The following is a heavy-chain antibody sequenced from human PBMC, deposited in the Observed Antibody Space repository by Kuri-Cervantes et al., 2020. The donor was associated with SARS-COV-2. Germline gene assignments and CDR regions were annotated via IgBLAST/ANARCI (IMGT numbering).Heavy chain of an antibody. Sequence: GSLRLSCTVSGGSISSSSYYWGWIRQPPGKGLEWIGSIYYSGSTYYNPSLKSRVTISVDTSKNQFSLKLSSVTAADTAVYYCARQQFRSYYDSSGYYYEDAFDIWGQGTMVTVSS. D-gene: IGHD3-22*01. J-gene: IGHJ3*02. V-gene: IGHV4-39*01. CDR1: GGSISSSSYY. CDR3: ARQQFRSYYDSSGYYYEDAFDI. CDR2: IYYSGST.